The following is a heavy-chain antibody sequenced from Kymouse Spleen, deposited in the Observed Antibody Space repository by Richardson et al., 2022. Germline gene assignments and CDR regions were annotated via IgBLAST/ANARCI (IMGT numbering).Heavy chain of an antibody. CDR3: ARHVVVVPAAHAFDI. Sequence: QLQLQESGPGLVKPSETLSLTCTVSGGSISSSSYYWGWIRQPPGKGLEWIGSIYYSGSTYYNPSLKSRVTISVDTSKNQFSLKLSSVTAADTAVYYCARHVVVVPAAHAFDIWGQGTMVTVSS. J-gene: IGHJ3*02. CDR1: GGSISSSSYY. V-gene: IGHV4-39*01. D-gene: IGHD2-2*02. CDR2: IYYSGST.